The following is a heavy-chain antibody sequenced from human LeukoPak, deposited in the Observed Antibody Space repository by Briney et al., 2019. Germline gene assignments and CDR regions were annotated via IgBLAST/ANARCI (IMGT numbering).Heavy chain of an antibody. CDR3: ARGRGGVSIVRGVSHPYYYGMDV. CDR1: GGYFRGYY. CDR2: INHSGSI. J-gene: IGHJ6*02. V-gene: IGHV4-34*01. D-gene: IGHD3-10*01. Sequence: PSETLSLTCAVNGGYFRGYYWSWIRQSPEKGLEWIGEINHSGSINYNPSLRSRVTISVDTSEFSLELSSVTAADTAVYYCARGRGGVSIVRGVSHPYYYGMDVWGQGTTVTVSS.